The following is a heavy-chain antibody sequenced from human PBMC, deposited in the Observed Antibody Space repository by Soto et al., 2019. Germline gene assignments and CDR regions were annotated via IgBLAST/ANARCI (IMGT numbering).Heavy chain of an antibody. D-gene: IGHD3-10*01. CDR3: ARGKAMVRGVMDFDP. V-gene: IGHV4-4*02. CDR1: GGSISGSNW. Sequence: SETLSLTCTFSGGSISGSNWWSWVRQPPGKGLEWIGEIYHSGSTNYNPSLKSRVTISVDKSKNQFSLKLSSVTAADTAVYYCARGKAMVRGVMDFDPWGQGTLVTVSS. CDR2: IYHSGST. J-gene: IGHJ5*02.